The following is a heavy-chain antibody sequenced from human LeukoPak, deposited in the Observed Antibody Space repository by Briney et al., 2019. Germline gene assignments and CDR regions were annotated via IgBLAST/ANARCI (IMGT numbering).Heavy chain of an antibody. V-gene: IGHV4-4*07. CDR3: ARAGRMAEPGTFDI. J-gene: IGHJ3*02. D-gene: IGHD6-19*01. CDR1: GGSISSYY. Sequence: SETLPLTCTVSGGSISSYYWTWIRQPAGKGLEWIGRIYTSGSTDYNPSLKSRVTMSIDTSKNQFSLKLSSVTSADTAVYYCARAGRMAEPGTFDIWGQGTMVTVSS. CDR2: IYTSGST.